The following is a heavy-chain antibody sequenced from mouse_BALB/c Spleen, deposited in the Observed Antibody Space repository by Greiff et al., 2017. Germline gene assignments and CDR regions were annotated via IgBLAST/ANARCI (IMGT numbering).Heavy chain of an antibody. V-gene: IGHV1S81*02. Sequence: QVQLKQPGAELVKPGASVKLSCKASGYTFTSYWMHWVKQRPGQGLEWIGEINPSNGRTNYNEKFKSKATLTVDKSSSTAYMQLSSLTSEDSAVYYCAREVRRGYYFDYWGQGTTLTVSS. CDR1: GYTFTSYW. CDR3: AREVRRGYYFDY. J-gene: IGHJ2*01. CDR2: INPSNGRT.